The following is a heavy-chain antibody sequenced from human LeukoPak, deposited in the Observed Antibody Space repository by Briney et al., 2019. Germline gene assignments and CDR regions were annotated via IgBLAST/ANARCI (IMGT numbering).Heavy chain of an antibody. Sequence: GESLKISCKGSGYSFTSYWIGWVRQMPGKGLEWMGIIYPGDSDTTYSPSFQGHVTISADKSISTAYLQWSSLKASDTAMYHCARGTGQYNYGHRGAFDTWGQGTMVTVSS. D-gene: IGHD5-18*01. CDR3: ARGTGQYNYGHRGAFDT. J-gene: IGHJ3*02. CDR2: IYPGDSDT. V-gene: IGHV5-51*01. CDR1: GYSFTSYW.